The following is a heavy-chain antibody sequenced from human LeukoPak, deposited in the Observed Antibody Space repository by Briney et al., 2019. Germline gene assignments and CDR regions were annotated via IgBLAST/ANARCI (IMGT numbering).Heavy chain of an antibody. D-gene: IGHD6-13*01. Sequence: SETLSLTCTVSGGSISSYYWSWIRQPPGKGLEWIGYIYTSGSTNYNPSLKSRVTISVDTAKNQFSLMLSSVTAADTAVYYCARHGVAAAAPFDYWGQGTLVTVSS. CDR3: ARHGVAAAAPFDY. V-gene: IGHV4-4*09. J-gene: IGHJ4*02. CDR2: IYTSGST. CDR1: GGSISSYY.